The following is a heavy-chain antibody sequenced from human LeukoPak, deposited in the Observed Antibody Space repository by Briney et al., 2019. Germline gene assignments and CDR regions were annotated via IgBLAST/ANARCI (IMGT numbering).Heavy chain of an antibody. D-gene: IGHD3-16*01. Sequence: GGSLRLSCAASGFTFSSYAMHWVRQAPGKGLEWVAVISYDGSNKYYADFVKGRFTISRDNAKNSLYLQMNSLRAEDTAVYYCASLGSFMITFGGVFDYWGQGTLVTVSS. CDR2: ISYDGSNK. V-gene: IGHV3-30-3*01. CDR3: ASLGSFMITFGGVFDY. CDR1: GFTFSSYA. J-gene: IGHJ4*02.